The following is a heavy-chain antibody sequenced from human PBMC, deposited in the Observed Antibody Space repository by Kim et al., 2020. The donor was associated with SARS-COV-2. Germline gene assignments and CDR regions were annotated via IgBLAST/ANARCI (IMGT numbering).Heavy chain of an antibody. D-gene: IGHD3-16*01. CDR2: TYYRSKWYN. V-gene: IGHV6-1*01. CDR3: ATSPRFFIGGREGYGMDV. CDR1: GDSVSSNSAA. J-gene: IGHJ6*02. Sequence: SQTLSLTCAISGDSVSSNSAAWNWIRQSPSRGLEWLGRTYYRSKWYNDYAVSVKSRITINPDTSKNQFSLQLNSVTPEDTAVYYCATSPRFFIGGREGYGMDVWGQGTTVTVSS.